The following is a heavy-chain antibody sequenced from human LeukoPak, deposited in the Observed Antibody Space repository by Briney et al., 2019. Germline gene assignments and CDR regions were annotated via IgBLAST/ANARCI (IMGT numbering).Heavy chain of an antibody. CDR1: GFTFSSYG. CDR2: IWYDGSNK. D-gene: IGHD3-10*01. Sequence: GGSLRLSCAASGFTFSSYGMHWVRQAPGKGLEWVAVIWYDGSNKYYADSVKGRFTISRDNSKNTLYLQMNSLRAEDTAVYYCAKDDGSGFGRGYFDNWGQGTLVTVSS. V-gene: IGHV3-33*06. CDR3: AKDDGSGFGRGYFDN. J-gene: IGHJ4*02.